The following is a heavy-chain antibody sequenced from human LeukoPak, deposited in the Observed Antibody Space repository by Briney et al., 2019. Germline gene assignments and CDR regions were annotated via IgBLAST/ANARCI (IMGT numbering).Heavy chain of an antibody. J-gene: IGHJ6*02. CDR1: GGSISSSSYY. CDR2: IYYSGST. V-gene: IGHV4-39*01. Sequence: TSETLSLTCTVSGGSISSSSYYWGWIRQPPGKGLEWIGSIYYSGSTYYNPSLKSRVTISVDTSKNQFSLKLSSVTAADTAVYYCARQALRGSGYLDVWGQGTTVTVSS. D-gene: IGHD3-22*01. CDR3: ARQALRGSGYLDV.